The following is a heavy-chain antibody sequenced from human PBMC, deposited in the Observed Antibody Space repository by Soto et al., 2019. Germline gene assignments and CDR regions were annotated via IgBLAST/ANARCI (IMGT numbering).Heavy chain of an antibody. J-gene: IGHJ4*02. CDR3: ARVLRFLEWFRSPPYY. CDR2: ISYDGSNK. D-gene: IGHD3-3*01. Sequence: GGSLRLSCAASGFTFSSYAMHWVRQAPGKGLEWVAVISYDGSNKYYADSVKGRSTISRDNSKNTLYLQMNSLRAEDTAVYYCARVLRFLEWFRSPPYYWGQGTLVTVSS. CDR1: GFTFSSYA. V-gene: IGHV3-30-3*01.